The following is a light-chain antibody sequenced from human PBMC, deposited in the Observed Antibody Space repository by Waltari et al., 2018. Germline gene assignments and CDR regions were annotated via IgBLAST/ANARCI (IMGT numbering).Light chain of an antibody. Sequence: EIVLTQFPGTLSLSPGERVTLSCRAAQTVRSNYLAWYQQKPGQAPRLLIYGAFGRATGIPDRFSGSGSGTDFTLTISRLEPEDSAVYYCQQYGSSPTFGQGTRLEI. V-gene: IGKV3-20*01. CDR3: QQYGSSPT. CDR1: QTVRSNY. CDR2: GAF. J-gene: IGKJ5*01.